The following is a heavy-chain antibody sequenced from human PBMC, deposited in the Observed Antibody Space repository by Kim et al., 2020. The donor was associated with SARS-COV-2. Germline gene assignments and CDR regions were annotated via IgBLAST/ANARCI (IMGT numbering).Heavy chain of an antibody. CDR1: GYSFTSYW. CDR2: IDPSDSYT. V-gene: IGHV5-10-1*01. J-gene: IGHJ6*02. CDR3: ARLPRAGATYYYYGMDV. D-gene: IGHD1-26*01. Sequence: GESLKISCKGSGYSFTSYWISWVRQMPGKGLEWMGRIDPSDSYTNYSPSFQGHVTISADKSISTAYLQWSSLKASDTAMYYCARLPRAGATYYYYGMDVWGQGTTVTVSS.